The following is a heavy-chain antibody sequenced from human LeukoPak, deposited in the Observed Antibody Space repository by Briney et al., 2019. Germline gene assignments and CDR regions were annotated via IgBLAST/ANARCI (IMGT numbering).Heavy chain of an antibody. J-gene: IGHJ4*02. V-gene: IGHV3-48*03. Sequence: PGGSLRLSCAASGFTFSSYEMNWVRQAPGKGLEWVSYISSSGSTIYYADSVKGRFTISRDNAKNSLYLQMNSLRAEDTAVYYCARYESDFWSGYSLFGTFDYWGQGTLVTVSS. D-gene: IGHD3-3*01. CDR3: ARYESDFWSGYSLFGTFDY. CDR1: GFTFSSYE. CDR2: ISSSGSTI.